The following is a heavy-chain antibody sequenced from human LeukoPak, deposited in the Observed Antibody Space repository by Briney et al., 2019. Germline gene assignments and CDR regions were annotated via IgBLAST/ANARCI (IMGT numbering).Heavy chain of an antibody. CDR2: INPNSGGT. V-gene: IGHV1-2*02. CDR1: GYTFTGYY. D-gene: IGHD3-22*01. J-gene: IGHJ4*02. Sequence: ASVKVSCKASGYTFTGYYMHWVRQAPGQGLEWMGWINPNSGGTNYAQKFQGRVTMTRDTSISTAYMELSRLRSDDTAVYYCARSPLGYDSSGLDYWGQGTLVTVSS. CDR3: ARSPLGYDSSGLDY.